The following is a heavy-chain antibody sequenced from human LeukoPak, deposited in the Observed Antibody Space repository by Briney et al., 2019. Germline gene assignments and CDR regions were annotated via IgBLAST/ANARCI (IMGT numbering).Heavy chain of an antibody. J-gene: IGHJ6*02. Sequence: GGSLRLSCAASGFTFSSYSMNWVRQAPGKGLEWVSYISSSSSTIYYADSVKGRFTISRDNAKNSLYLQMNSLRAEDTAVYYCARDTYDFWSGYPVAGMDVWGQGTTVTVPS. V-gene: IGHV3-48*01. CDR2: ISSSSSTI. D-gene: IGHD3-3*01. CDR3: ARDTYDFWSGYPVAGMDV. CDR1: GFTFSSYS.